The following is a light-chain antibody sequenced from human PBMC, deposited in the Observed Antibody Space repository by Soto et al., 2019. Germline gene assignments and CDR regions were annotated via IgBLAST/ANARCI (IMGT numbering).Light chain of an antibody. CDR3: NSYLSSTFYV. CDR1: SSDIASFNY. J-gene: IGLJ1*01. CDR2: QVT. Sequence: HSVLAQPASVSGSPGQSITISCTGSSSDIASFNYVSWYQQYPGKAPKLLIYQVTSRASGVSHRFSGSKFGDTASLTISGLQPEDEAGYYCNSYLSSTFYVFGTGTRSPS. V-gene: IGLV2-14*01.